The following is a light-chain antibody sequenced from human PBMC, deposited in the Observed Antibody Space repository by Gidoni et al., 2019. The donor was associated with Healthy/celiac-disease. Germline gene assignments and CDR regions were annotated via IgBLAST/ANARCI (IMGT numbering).Light chain of an antibody. CDR3: QRYNNWLYT. J-gene: IGKJ2*01. CDR1: QSVSSN. Sequence: EVVITQSPATLSVSPGERATLSCRASQSVSSNLAWYQQKPGQAPRLLIYGASTRATGIPARFSGSGSGTEFTLTISSLQSEDFAVYYCQRYNNWLYTFGQGTKLEIK. V-gene: IGKV3-15*01. CDR2: GAS.